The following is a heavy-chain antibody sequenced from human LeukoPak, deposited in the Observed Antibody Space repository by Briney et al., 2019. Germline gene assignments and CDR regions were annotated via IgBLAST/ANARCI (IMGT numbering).Heavy chain of an antibody. J-gene: IGHJ3*02. V-gene: IGHV3-13*04. CDR1: GFTFSSYD. Sequence: GGSLRLSCAASGFTFSSYDMHWVRQPTGRGLEWVSGIGLAGDTHYSNSVKGRFTISREDAKNSLYLQMNSLRAGDTAVYYCARAYRGYYGSGSYYNDAFDIWGQGTMVTVSS. CDR2: IGLAGDT. D-gene: IGHD3-10*01. CDR3: ARAYRGYYGSGSYYNDAFDI.